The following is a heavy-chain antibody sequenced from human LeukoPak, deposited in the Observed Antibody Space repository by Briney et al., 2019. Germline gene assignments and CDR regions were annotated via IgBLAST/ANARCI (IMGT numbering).Heavy chain of an antibody. Sequence: PGGSLRLSCAASGFTFSSYGMHWVRQAPGKGLEWVAVISYDGSNKYYADSVKGRFTISRDNSKNTLYLQMNSLRAEDTAVYYCAKNDIFDPWGQGTLVTVSS. J-gene: IGHJ5*02. CDR3: AKNDIFDP. D-gene: IGHD3-9*01. V-gene: IGHV3-30*18. CDR1: GFTFSSYG. CDR2: ISYDGSNK.